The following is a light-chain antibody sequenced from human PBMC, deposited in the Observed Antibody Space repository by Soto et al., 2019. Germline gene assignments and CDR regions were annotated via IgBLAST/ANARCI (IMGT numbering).Light chain of an antibody. V-gene: IGKV1-5*01. J-gene: IGKJ1*01. CDR2: DAS. Sequence: DIQMTQSPSTLSASVGDRVTITCRASQSISTWLAWYQQKPGKAPKVLIYDASRLESGVPSRFSGSGSGTDFTLTISSLQPADFAPYYCQQYNSYSWTFGQATKVDIK. CDR1: QSISTW. CDR3: QQYNSYSWT.